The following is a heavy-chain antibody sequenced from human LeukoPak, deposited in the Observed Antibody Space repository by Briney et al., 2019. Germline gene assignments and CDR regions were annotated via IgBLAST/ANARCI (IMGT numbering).Heavy chain of an antibody. CDR2: IYDSGTT. CDR3: ARAGYSSSWHPLDC. V-gene: IGHV4-31*03. D-gene: IGHD6-13*01. J-gene: IGHJ4*02. Sequence: SQTLSLTCTVSGGSISNGGYYWSWIRQHPGKDLEWIGYIYDSGTTYYSPALQSRVTISVDTSDNQFSLKLRSLTAADTAVYYCARAGYSSSWHPLDCWGQGTLVTVSS. CDR1: GGSISNGGYY.